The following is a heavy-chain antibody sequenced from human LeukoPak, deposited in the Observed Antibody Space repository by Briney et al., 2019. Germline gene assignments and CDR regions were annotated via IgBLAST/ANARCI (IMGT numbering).Heavy chain of an antibody. D-gene: IGHD4-23*01. J-gene: IGHJ4*02. CDR1: GFTFSSYG. V-gene: IGHV3-23*01. Sequence: PGGSLRLSCAASGFTFSSYGMSWVRQAPGKGLEWVSAISGSGGSTYYADSVKGRFTISRDNSKNTLYLQMNSLRAEDTAVYYCAKSGGNSVRVAPYNYWGQGTLVTVSS. CDR2: ISGSGGST. CDR3: AKSGGNSVRVAPYNY.